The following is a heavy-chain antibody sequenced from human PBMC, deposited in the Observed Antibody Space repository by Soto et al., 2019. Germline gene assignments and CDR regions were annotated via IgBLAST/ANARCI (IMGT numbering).Heavy chain of an antibody. CDR3: ARAYSSSSYIYYYYGMDV. J-gene: IGHJ6*02. D-gene: IGHD6-6*01. CDR2: IKQDGSEK. CDR1: GFTFSSYW. Sequence: GGSLRLSCAASGFTFSSYWMSWVRQAPGKGLEWVANIKQDGSEKYYVDSVKGRFTISRDNAKNSLYLQMNSLRAEDTAVYYCARAYSSSSYIYYYYGMDVWGQGTTVTVSS. V-gene: IGHV3-7*05.